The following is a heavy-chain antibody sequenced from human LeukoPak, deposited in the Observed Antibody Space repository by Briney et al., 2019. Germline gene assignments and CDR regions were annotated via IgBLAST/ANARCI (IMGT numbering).Heavy chain of an antibody. Sequence: ASVKVSCKASGYTFTGYYVHWVRQAPGQGLEWMGRINPNSGGTNYAQKFQGRATMTRDTSISTAYMELSRLRSDDTAVYYCASIAAAGGDYWGQGTLVTVSS. V-gene: IGHV1-2*06. D-gene: IGHD6-13*01. CDR3: ASIAAAGGDY. CDR2: INPNSGGT. CDR1: GYTFTGYY. J-gene: IGHJ4*02.